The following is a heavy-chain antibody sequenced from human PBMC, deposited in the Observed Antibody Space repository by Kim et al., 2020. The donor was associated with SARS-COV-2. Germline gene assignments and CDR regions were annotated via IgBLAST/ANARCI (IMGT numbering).Heavy chain of an antibody. D-gene: IGHD3-10*01. Sequence: SETLSLTCTVSGGSVSSGSYYWSWIRQPPGKGLEWIGYIYYSGSTNYNPSLKSRVTISVDTSKNQFSLKLSSVTAADTAVYYCARDCPYCSGSYYNPGWFDPWGQGTLVTVSS. V-gene: IGHV4-61*01. CDR1: GGSVSSGSYY. CDR2: IYYSGST. J-gene: IGHJ5*02. CDR3: ARDCPYCSGSYYNPGWFDP.